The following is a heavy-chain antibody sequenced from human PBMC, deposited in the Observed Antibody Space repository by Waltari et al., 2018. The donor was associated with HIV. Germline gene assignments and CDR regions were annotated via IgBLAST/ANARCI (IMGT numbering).Heavy chain of an antibody. Sequence: EVQLVESGGGLVQPGGSLRLSCAASAFTFSDHYMDWVRQAPGKGLEWVGRTRNKANSYTTEYAASVKGRFTISRDDSKNSLYLQMNSLKTEDTAVYYCARDYGDHPYWYFDLWGRGTLVTVSS. CDR2: TRNKANSYTT. J-gene: IGHJ2*01. CDR3: ARDYGDHPYWYFDL. V-gene: IGHV3-72*01. D-gene: IGHD4-17*01. CDR1: AFTFSDHY.